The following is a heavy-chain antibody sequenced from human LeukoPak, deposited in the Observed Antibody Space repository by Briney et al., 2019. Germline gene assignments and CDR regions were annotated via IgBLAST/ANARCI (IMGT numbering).Heavy chain of an antibody. J-gene: IGHJ4*02. CDR1: GFTFDTYG. V-gene: IGHV3-23*01. Sequence: PGGSLRLSCAASGFTFDTYGMSWVRQAPGKGLEWVSAISGSGGSTYYADSVKGRFTISRDNSKNTLYLQMNSLRAEDTAVYYCAKGSIVEVTAIDYWGQGTLVTVSS. D-gene: IGHD2-21*02. CDR2: ISGSGGST. CDR3: AKGSIVEVTAIDY.